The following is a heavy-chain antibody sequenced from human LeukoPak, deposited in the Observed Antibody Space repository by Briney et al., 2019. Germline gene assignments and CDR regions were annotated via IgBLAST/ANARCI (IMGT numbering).Heavy chain of an antibody. D-gene: IGHD3-10*01. J-gene: IGHJ6*03. V-gene: IGHV1-69*13. CDR1: VGTFSSDI. CDR2: IIPIFVTA. CDR3: RYGSGPDGGPYYMDV. Sequence: SVKVSCKPFVGTFSSDIISCVRPAPGQGLEWVGGIIPIFVTANYAQKFQGRVTITAYESTSTAYMELSSLRSEDTAVYYCRYGSGPDGGPYYMDVWGKGTTVTISS.